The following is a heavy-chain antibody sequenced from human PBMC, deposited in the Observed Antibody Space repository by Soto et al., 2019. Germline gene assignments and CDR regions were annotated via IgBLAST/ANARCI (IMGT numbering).Heavy chain of an antibody. CDR3: VRDLLGSGGHFDY. CDR2: IKQDGSEQ. J-gene: IGHJ4*02. CDR1: GFTFSNYW. V-gene: IGHV3-7*01. Sequence: LRLSCTASGFTFSNYWMTWVRQVPGKGLEWVANIKQDGSEQTYAPSVKGRFTISRDNSRNTVYLQMNSLRAEDTAVYHCVRDLLGSGGHFDYWGQGTPVTVSS. D-gene: IGHD7-27*01.